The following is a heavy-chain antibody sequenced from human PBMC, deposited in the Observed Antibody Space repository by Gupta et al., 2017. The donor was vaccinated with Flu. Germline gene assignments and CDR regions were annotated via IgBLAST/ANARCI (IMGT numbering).Heavy chain of an antibody. J-gene: IGHJ1*01. D-gene: IGHD3-9*01. V-gene: IGHV3-48*02. CDR3: VRDFDWASQH. CDR2: IGSGGNT. CDR1: GATVSDCH. Sequence: EVQLVESGGDLVQPGGSLRLSCAVSGATVSDCHMNWVRQVPGRGLEWLSYIGSGGNTDYADSVRGRFTISRDNAKNSLYLQMNNLRDEDTAVYYCVRDFDWASQHWGQGILVTVSS.